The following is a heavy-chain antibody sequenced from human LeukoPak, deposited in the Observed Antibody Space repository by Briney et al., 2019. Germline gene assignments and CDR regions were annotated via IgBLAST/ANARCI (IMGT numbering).Heavy chain of an antibody. CDR2: INSDRSST. J-gene: IGHJ4*02. Sequence: GGSLRLSCAASGFTFSSYWMHWVRQAPGKGLVWVSRINSDRSSTSYADSVKGRFTISRDNAKNTLYLQMNSLRAEDTAVYYCAKVWDPHSTVTTLDYWGQGALVTVSS. V-gene: IGHV3-74*01. D-gene: IGHD4-11*01. CDR1: GFTFSSYW. CDR3: AKVWDPHSTVTTLDY.